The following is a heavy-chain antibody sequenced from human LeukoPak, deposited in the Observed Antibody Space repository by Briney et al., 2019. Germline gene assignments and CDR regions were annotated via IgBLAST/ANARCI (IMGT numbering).Heavy chain of an antibody. J-gene: IGHJ4*02. V-gene: IGHV1-3*03. Sequence: ASVKVSCTASGFPFTSYAIHWVRQAPGQRLEWMGWVNADNSNTKYSQELQGRVTITRDTSASTAYMDLNSLRSEDMAVYYCAVGDYYYDTRFDYWGQRTLVTVSS. CDR2: VNADNSNT. CDR1: GFPFTSYA. D-gene: IGHD3-22*01. CDR3: AVGDYYYDTRFDY.